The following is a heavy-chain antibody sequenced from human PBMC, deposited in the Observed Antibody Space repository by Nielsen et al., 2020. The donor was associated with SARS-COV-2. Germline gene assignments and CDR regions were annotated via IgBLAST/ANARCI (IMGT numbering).Heavy chain of an antibody. D-gene: IGHD3-22*01. V-gene: IGHV4-61*01. Sequence: SETLSLTCIVSGGSISTGSHYWSWIRQPPGKGLEWIGYIFYRGNTNYNPSLKSRVTISVDTSKNQFSLKLSSVTAADTAVYYCARSIPTYYYDSSGYYPGAFDIWGQGTMVTVSS. CDR3: ARSIPTYYYDSSGYYPGAFDI. CDR2: IFYRGNT. J-gene: IGHJ3*02. CDR1: GGSISTGSHY.